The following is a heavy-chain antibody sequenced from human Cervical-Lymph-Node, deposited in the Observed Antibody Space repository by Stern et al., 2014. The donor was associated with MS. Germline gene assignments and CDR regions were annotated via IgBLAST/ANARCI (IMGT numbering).Heavy chain of an antibody. D-gene: IGHD5-18*01. CDR2: ISSDGNSK. V-gene: IGHV3-30*03. CDR1: GFTFSNYG. CDR3: ATYYSYWHKFDS. J-gene: IGHJ4*02. Sequence: VQLVESGGGVVQPGRSLRLSCAASGFTFSNYGMHWVRQPPGKGLEWVALISSDGNSKYHADSVKGRFPVSRDNSKNTLFLQLNSLRAEDTAVYYCATYYSYWHKFDSWGQGTLVTVSS.